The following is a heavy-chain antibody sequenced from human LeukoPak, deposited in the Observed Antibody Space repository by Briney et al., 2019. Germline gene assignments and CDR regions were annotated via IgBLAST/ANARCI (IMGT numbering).Heavy chain of an antibody. CDR3: ARGAATYYYYYYMDV. CDR1: GYTFTDYY. Sequence: ASVKVSCKTSGYTFTDYYIHWVRQAPGQGLEFMGWVNPHSGGTSYAAKFHGRVTMTRDTSISTAYMELSRLRSDDTAVYYCARGAATYYYYYYMDVWGKGTTVTVSS. V-gene: IGHV1-2*02. J-gene: IGHJ6*03. D-gene: IGHD6-25*01. CDR2: VNPHSGGT.